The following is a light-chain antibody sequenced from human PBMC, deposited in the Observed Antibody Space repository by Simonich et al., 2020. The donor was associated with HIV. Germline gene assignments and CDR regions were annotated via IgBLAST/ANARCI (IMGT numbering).Light chain of an antibody. CDR1: QSVLYSSNTKNY. CDR3: QQYYSAPLT. Sequence: DIVMTQSPDSLGVSLGERATINCKSSQSVLYSSNTKNYLAWYQQKPGQPPKLLIYWASTRESGVPDRVSGSGSGTDFTLTISSLQAEDVAVYYCQQYYSAPLTFGQGTKVEIK. CDR2: WAS. J-gene: IGKJ1*01. V-gene: IGKV4-1*01.